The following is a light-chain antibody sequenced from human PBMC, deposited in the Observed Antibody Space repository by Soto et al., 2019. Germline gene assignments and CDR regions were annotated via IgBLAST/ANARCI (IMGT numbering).Light chain of an antibody. CDR1: QSVRSF. CDR2: DAS. V-gene: IGKV3-11*01. J-gene: IGKJ1*01. CDR3: QQRSNWPWT. Sequence: DIVLTQSPATLSLSPGERATLSCRASQSVRSFLAWYQQKPGQTPRLLIYDASNRATGIPARFNGSGSGTDLTLTIISLGPEDFAVYYCQQRSNWPWTFGQGTKLEIK.